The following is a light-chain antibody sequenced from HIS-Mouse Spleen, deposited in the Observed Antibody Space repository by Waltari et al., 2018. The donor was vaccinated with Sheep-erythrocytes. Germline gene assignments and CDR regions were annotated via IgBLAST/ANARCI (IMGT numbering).Light chain of an antibody. Sequence: SYELTQPPSVSVSPGQTASIPCSGANLGDKYACWYHQKPGQSPVLVIYQDSKRPSGIPERFSGSNSGNTATLTISGTQAMDEADYYCQAWDSSTVVFGGGTKLTVL. CDR3: QAWDSSTVV. V-gene: IGLV3-1*01. CDR2: QDS. CDR1: NLGDKY. J-gene: IGLJ2*01.